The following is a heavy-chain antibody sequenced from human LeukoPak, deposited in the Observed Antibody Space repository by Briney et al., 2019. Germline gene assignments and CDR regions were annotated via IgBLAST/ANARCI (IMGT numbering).Heavy chain of an antibody. J-gene: IGHJ5*02. CDR2: ISSSSSYI. V-gene: IGHV3-21*01. Sequence: PGGSLRLSCAASGFTFSSYAMHWVRQAPGKGLEWVSSISSSSSYIYYADSVKGRFTISRDNAKNSLYLQMNSLRAEDTAVYYCARGSSRDYDILTGLNWFDPWGQGTLVTVSS. CDR1: GFTFSSYA. D-gene: IGHD3-9*01. CDR3: ARGSSRDYDILTGLNWFDP.